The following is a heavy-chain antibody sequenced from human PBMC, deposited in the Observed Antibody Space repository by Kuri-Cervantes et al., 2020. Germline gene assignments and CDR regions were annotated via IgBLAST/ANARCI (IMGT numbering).Heavy chain of an antibody. Sequence: ETLSLTCAASGFTFSSYAMSWVRQAPGKGLEWVSAISGSGGSTYYADSVKGRFTISRDNSKNTLYLQMNSLRAEDTAVYYCARPYDFWSGYEGWGQGTLVTVSS. CDR1: GFTFSSYA. D-gene: IGHD3-3*01. V-gene: IGHV3-23*01. J-gene: IGHJ4*02. CDR3: ARPYDFWSGYEG. CDR2: ISGSGGST.